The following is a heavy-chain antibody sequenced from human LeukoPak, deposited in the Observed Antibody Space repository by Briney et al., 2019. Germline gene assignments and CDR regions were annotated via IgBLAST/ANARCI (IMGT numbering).Heavy chain of an antibody. J-gene: IGHJ6*02. CDR2: ISSSGST. D-gene: IGHD2-2*01. V-gene: IGHV4-59*01. CDR3: AREPDAIFYYGVDV. CDR1: GVSISSYY. Sequence: PSETLSLTCTVSGVSISSYYWNWIRQPPGKGLEWIGHISSSGSTDYNPSLKSRVTISVDTSKNQFSLRLSSVTAADTAVYYRAREPDAIFYYGVDVWGQGTTVIVSS.